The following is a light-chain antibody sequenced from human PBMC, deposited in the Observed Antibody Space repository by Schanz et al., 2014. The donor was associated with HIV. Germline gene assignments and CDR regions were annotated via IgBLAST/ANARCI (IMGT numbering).Light chain of an antibody. CDR3: AAWDGSLNAMV. J-gene: IGLJ2*01. V-gene: IGLV1-47*02. CDR2: STY. Sequence: QSVLTQPPSASGTPGQRVSISCSGSSSNIGANYVYWYHQLPGTAPKLLIYSTYKRPSGVPDRFSGAKSGTSASLAISGLQAEDEADYYCAAWDGSLNAMVFGGGTKLTVL. CDR1: SSNIGANY.